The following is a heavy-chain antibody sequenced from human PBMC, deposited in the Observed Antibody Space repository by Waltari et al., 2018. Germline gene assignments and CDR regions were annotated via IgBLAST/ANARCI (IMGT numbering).Heavy chain of an antibody. V-gene: IGHV1-69*08. J-gene: IGHJ4*02. CDR1: GATFSSYD. Sequence: QVQLVQSGAEVKKPGSSVKVSCKASGATFSSYDIRWVLQAPGQGLEWMGRIIPIFGTANYAQKFQGRVTITADKSTSTAYMELSSLRSEDTAVYYCARGPGGGYDYGAYWGQGTLVTVSS. D-gene: IGHD5-12*01. CDR2: IIPIFGTA. CDR3: ARGPGGGYDYGAY.